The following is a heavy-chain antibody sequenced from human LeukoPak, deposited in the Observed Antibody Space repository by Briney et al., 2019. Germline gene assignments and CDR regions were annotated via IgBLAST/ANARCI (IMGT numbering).Heavy chain of an antibody. CDR3: AREHCSGGSCSHGD. CDR2: IVPIFGTA. D-gene: IGHD2-15*01. J-gene: IGHJ4*02. Sequence: ASVKVSCKASGGTFSSYAISWVRRAPGQGLEWMGGIVPIFGTANYAQKFQGRVTITADKSTSTAYMELSSLRSEDTAVYYCAREHCSGGSCSHGDWGQGTLVTVSS. V-gene: IGHV1-69*06. CDR1: GGTFSSYA.